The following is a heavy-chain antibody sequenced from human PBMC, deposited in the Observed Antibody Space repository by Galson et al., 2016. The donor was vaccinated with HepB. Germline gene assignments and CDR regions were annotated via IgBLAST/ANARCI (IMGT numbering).Heavy chain of an antibody. CDR2: INWNGASR. D-gene: IGHD1-26*01. V-gene: IGHV3-20*04. CDR3: ARGDSGTGLDY. Sequence: SLRLSCAGSGFTFDDYGMNWVRQAPGKGLEWVSGINWNGASRDYADSVKGRFTILRDNAKNSLYLQMNSLRVEDTAFYYCARGDSGTGLDYWSQGTLVTVSS. CDR1: GFTFDDYG. J-gene: IGHJ4*02.